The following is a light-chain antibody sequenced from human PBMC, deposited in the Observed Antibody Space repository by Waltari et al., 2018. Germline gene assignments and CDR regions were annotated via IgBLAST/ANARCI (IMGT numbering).Light chain of an antibody. J-gene: IGKJ2*01. CDR1: QLVDNF. CDR3: QQSYTTPYT. V-gene: IGKV1-39*01. CDR2: AAS. Sequence: DIQMTQSPSSLSVSVGDRVTITCRASQLVDNFLNWYQQNPGQAPSLLIYAASSLQSGVPSRFSGRGSGTDFTLTISSLQPEDFATYYCQQSYTTPYTFGQGTRLDIK.